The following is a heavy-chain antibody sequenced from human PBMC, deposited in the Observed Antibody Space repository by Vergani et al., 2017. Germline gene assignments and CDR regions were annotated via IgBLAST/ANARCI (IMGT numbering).Heavy chain of an antibody. CDR1: GGFTFSNFW. Sequence: EVQLVESGGDLVQPGGSLRLSCAASGGFTFSNFWMTWVRQAPGKGLEWVANIKQDGSERNYVDSWKGRFTISRDNAKNSLYLQMNSLRAEDTAVYYCASTPTAVDSSSWTLDYWGQGTLVTVSS. D-gene: IGHD6-13*01. V-gene: IGHV3-7*03. CDR3: ASTPTAVDSSSWTLDY. CDR2: IKQDGSER. J-gene: IGHJ4*02.